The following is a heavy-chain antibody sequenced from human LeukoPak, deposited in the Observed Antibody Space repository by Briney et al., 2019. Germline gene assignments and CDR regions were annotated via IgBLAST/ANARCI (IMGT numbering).Heavy chain of an antibody. CDR3: ARDLRSYNWNDGYYGMDV. D-gene: IGHD1-20*01. CDR2: IYSGGST. Sequence: GGSLRFSGAASGFTISSNYMIWVRQAPGKGLEWVSVIYSGGSTYYADSVKGRCTISRHNTKKTLYLQMNSLRAEDTALYYWARDLRSYNWNDGYYGMDVWGQGTTVTVSS. CDR1: GFTISSNY. J-gene: IGHJ6*02. V-gene: IGHV3-53*04.